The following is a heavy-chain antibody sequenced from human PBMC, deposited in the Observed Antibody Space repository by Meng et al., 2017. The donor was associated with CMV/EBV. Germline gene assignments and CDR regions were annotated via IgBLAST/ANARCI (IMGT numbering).Heavy chain of an antibody. CDR1: GFTFSSYW. Sequence: GGSLRLSCAASGFTFSSYWMHWVRQAPGKGLVWVSRINSDGSSTSYADSVKGRFTISRDNSKNTLYLQMNSLRAEDTAVYYCARDLGITIFGVVIDYYYYGMDVWGQGTTVTVSS. V-gene: IGHV3-74*01. J-gene: IGHJ6*02. D-gene: IGHD3-3*01. CDR2: INSDGSST. CDR3: ARDLGITIFGVVIDYYYYGMDV.